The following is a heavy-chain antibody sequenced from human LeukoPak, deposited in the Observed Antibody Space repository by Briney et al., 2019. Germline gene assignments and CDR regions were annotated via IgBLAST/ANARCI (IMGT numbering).Heavy chain of an antibody. CDR2: ISSSSSTI. D-gene: IGHD2-15*01. J-gene: IGHJ4*02. CDR3: ASRPIASGGY. V-gene: IGHV3-48*01. Sequence: PGGSLRLSCAASGFTFSSYSMNWVRQAPGKGLEWVSYISSSSSTIYYADSVKGRFTISRDNAKNSLYLQMNSLRAEDTAVYYCASRPIASGGYWGQGTLVTVSS. CDR1: GFTFSSYS.